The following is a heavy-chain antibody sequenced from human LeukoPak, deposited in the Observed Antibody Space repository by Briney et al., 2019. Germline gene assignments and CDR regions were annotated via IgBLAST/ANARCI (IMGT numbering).Heavy chain of an antibody. J-gene: IGHJ4*02. D-gene: IGHD2/OR15-2a*01. CDR1: GLTFSSSW. Sequence: GGSLTLSCAASGLTFSSSWMSWVRQAPGKGLEWVATIKQDGSDKYFVDSVKGRFTISRDNAKNSLYLQMNSLRAEDTAVYYCARNRARFDYWGQGTLVTVSS. V-gene: IGHV3-7*04. CDR2: IKQDGSDK. CDR3: ARNRARFDY.